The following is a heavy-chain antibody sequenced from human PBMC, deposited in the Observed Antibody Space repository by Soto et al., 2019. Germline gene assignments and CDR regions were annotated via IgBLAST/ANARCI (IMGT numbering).Heavy chain of an antibody. J-gene: IGHJ6*02. D-gene: IGHD2-2*01. CDR3: ARSQGSSTSLEIYYYYYYGMDV. CDR2: ILPISGTA. Sequence: QVQLVQSGAEVKKPGSSVKVSCKASGGTFSSYAISWVRQAPGQGLEWMGGILPISGTANYAQKFQGRVTITADESTSTAYMELSSLRSEDTAVYYCARSQGSSTSLEIYYYYYYGMDVWGQGTKVTVSS. V-gene: IGHV1-69*01. CDR1: GGTFSSYA.